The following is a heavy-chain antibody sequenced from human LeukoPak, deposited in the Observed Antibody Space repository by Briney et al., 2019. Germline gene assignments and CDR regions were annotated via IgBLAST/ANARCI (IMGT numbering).Heavy chain of an antibody. CDR1: GFTFSDYY. CDR3: AKPTPLDYFGSGTRSFDY. CDR2: ISSSGITI. Sequence: GGSLRLSCAASGFTFSDYYMTWIRQAPGKGLEWVSYISSSGITIYYADSVKGRFTISRDNAKKSLYLEMNSLRAEDTAVYYCAKPTPLDYFGSGTRSFDYWGQGTLVTVSS. V-gene: IGHV3-11*01. J-gene: IGHJ4*02. D-gene: IGHD3-10*01.